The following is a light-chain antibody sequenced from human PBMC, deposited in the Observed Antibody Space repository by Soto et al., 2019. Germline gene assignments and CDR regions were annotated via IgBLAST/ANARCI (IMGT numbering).Light chain of an antibody. V-gene: IGKV1-33*01. CDR3: RYYDNLRGYS. J-gene: IGKJ2*03. CDR1: QDITNY. CDR2: DAS. Sequence: DIQMIQSPSSLSASVGDRVTITCQASQDITNYLNWYQQKPGKAPNLLIYDASNLETGVPLRCSGSGSGTDFNFTISSLEREDIATYYCRYYDNLRGYSFGLGTKLEIK.